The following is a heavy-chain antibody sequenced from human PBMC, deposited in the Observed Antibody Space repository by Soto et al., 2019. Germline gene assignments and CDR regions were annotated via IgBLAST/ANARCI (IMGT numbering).Heavy chain of an antibody. CDR3: ARIFLLDYGIDY. CDR2: IYYSGST. CDR1: GGSISSGGYY. Sequence: QVQLQESGPGLVKPSQTLSLTCTVSGGSISSGGYYLSWIRQHPGKGLAWIGYIYYSGSTYYNPSLKSRVTISVDTFKNQFSRKLSSVTAAYTAVYYCARIFLLDYGIDYWGQGTLVTVSS. J-gene: IGHJ4*02. V-gene: IGHV4-31*03. D-gene: IGHD4-17*01.